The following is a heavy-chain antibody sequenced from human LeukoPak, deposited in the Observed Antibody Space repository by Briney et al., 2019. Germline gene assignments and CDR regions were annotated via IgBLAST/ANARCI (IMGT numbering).Heavy chain of an antibody. CDR3: ARLLRYFDWAGWFDP. CDR2: IYYSGST. D-gene: IGHD3-9*01. V-gene: IGHV4-59*08. CDR1: GGSISSYY. J-gene: IGHJ5*02. Sequence: SETLSLTCTVSGGSISSYYWSWIRQPPGKGLEWIGYIYYSGSTNYNPSLKSRVTISVDTSKNQFSLKLSSVTAADTAVYYCARLLRYFDWAGWFDPWGQGTLVTVSS.